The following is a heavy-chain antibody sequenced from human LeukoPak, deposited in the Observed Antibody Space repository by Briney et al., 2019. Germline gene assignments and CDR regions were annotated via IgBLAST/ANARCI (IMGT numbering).Heavy chain of an antibody. CDR2: ISSSGSTI. CDR3: ARDGYGSGSYYPYYYYGMDV. Sequence: GGSLRLSCAASGFTFSSYEMNWVRQAPGEGLEWVSYISSSGSTIYYADSVKGRFTISRDNAKNSLYLQMNSLRAEDTAVYYCARDGYGSGSYYPYYYYGMDVWGQGPTVTVSS. V-gene: IGHV3-48*03. J-gene: IGHJ6*02. D-gene: IGHD3-10*01. CDR1: GFTFSSYE.